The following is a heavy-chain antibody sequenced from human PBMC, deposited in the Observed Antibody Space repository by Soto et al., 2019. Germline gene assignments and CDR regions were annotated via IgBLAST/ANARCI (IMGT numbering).Heavy chain of an antibody. V-gene: IGHV3-64*01. CDR2: ISSNGGST. Sequence: EVQLVESGGGLVQPGGSLRLSCAASGFTFSSYAMHWVRQAPGKGLEYVSAISSNGGSTHYANSVKGRFTISRDNSKNTLYLQXGSXRAXXMXXXXXXXXXVVVTATYFQHWGQGTLVTVSS. J-gene: IGHJ1*01. CDR1: GFTFSSYA. CDR3: XXXXVVVTATYFQH. D-gene: IGHD2-21*02.